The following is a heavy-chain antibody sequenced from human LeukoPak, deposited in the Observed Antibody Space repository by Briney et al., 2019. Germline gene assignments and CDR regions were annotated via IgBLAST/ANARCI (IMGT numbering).Heavy chain of an antibody. V-gene: IGHV3-23*01. CDR1: GFTFSSYA. CDR2: ITGSGGGT. CDR3: AKENWVYNWKYDSSGSGINY. Sequence: GGSLRLSCAASGFTFSSYAMSWVRQAPGKGLEWVSAITGSGGGTYYAASVEGRFTISRDNSKNTLFLQVNSLRAEDTAVYYCAKENWVYNWKYDSSGSGINYWGQGTRVTVSS. J-gene: IGHJ4*02. D-gene: IGHD3-22*01.